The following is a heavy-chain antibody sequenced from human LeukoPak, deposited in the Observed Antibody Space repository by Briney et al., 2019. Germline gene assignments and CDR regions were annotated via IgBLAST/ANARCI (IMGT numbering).Heavy chain of an antibody. J-gene: IGHJ6*03. V-gene: IGHV3-48*04. Sequence: PGGSLRLSCAASGFTFSSYWMSWVRQAPGKGLEWVSYISSSGSTIYYADSVKGRFTISRDNAKNSLYLQMNSLRAEDTAVYYCAKSPGYCSSTSCYGKDYYYYYMDVWGKGTTVTISS. CDR1: GFTFSSYW. CDR3: AKSPGYCSSTSCYGKDYYYYYMDV. CDR2: ISSSGSTI. D-gene: IGHD2-2*01.